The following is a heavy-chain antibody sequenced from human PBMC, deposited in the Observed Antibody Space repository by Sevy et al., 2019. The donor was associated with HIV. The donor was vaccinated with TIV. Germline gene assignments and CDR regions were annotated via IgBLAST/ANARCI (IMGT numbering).Heavy chain of an antibody. J-gene: IGHJ4*02. CDR3: ARDSGGYDF. D-gene: IGHD5-12*01. CDR1: GINFSGYW. V-gene: IGHV3-7*01. Sequence: GGSLRLSCAASGINFSGYWMSWVRQVPGKGLEWVANINEDGIKDYYVGSVKGRFTISRDNAKNSLYLQMNSVRVEDTAVYYCARDSGGYDFWGQGTLVTVSS. CDR2: INEDGIKD.